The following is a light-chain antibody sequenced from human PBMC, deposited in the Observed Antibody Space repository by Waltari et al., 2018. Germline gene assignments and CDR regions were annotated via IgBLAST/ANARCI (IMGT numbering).Light chain of an antibody. CDR2: VAS. CDR1: QSIGTS. CDR3: LQYSNWPYT. J-gene: IGKJ2*01. Sequence: EIVMTQSPATLSVSPGERATLTCRASQSIGTSLSWFQLRPGRGPSHLIYVASTRATGIPARFSGSGSGTEFSLTISSLQSEDIAIYYCLQYSNWPYTFGQGTRLEIK. V-gene: IGKV3-15*01.